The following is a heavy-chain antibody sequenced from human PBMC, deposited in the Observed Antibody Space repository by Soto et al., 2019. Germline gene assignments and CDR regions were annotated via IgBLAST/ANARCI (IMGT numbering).Heavy chain of an antibody. CDR3: ARESATYYYDSSGYLDY. CDR2: IYYSGST. CDR1: GGSISSYY. V-gene: IGHV4-59*01. Sequence: SETLSLTCTVSGGSISSYYWSWIRQPPGKGLEWIGYIYYSGSTNYNPSLKGRVTISVDTSKNQFSLKLSSVTAADTAVYYCARESATYYYDSSGYLDYWGQGTLVTVSS. D-gene: IGHD3-22*01. J-gene: IGHJ4*02.